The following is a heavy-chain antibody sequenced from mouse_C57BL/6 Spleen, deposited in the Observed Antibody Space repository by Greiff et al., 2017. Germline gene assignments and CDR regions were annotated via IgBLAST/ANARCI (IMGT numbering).Heavy chain of an antibody. CDR1: GYSITSGYY. CDR3: ARDRGYGSSEDYFDY. J-gene: IGHJ2*01. D-gene: IGHD1-1*01. V-gene: IGHV3-6*01. Sequence: ESGPGLVKPSQSLSLTCSVTGYSITSGYYWNWIRQFPGNKLEWMGYISYDGSNNYNPSLKNRISITRDTSKNQFFLKLNSVTTEDTATYYCARDRGYGSSEDYFDYWGQGTTLTVSS. CDR2: ISYDGSN.